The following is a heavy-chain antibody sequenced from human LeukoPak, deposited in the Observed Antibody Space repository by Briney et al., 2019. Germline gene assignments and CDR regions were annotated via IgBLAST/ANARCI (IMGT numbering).Heavy chain of an antibody. V-gene: IGHV4-39*07. D-gene: IGHD6-13*01. CDR1: GGSISSSSYY. CDR3: GSTYTSSLYFDY. CDR2: IYYSGNT. Sequence: SETLSLTCTVSGGSISSSSYYWGWIRQPPGKGLEWIGSIYYSGNTYYNPSLKSRVTISVDTSKNQFSLKLSSVTAADTAVYYCGSTYTSSLYFDYWGQGTLVTVSS. J-gene: IGHJ4*02.